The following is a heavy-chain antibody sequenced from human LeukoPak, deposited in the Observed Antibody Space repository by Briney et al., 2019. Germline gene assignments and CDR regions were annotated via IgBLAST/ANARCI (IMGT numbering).Heavy chain of an antibody. D-gene: IGHD6-13*01. CDR1: GGSISSGDYY. V-gene: IGHV4-30-4*08. CDR2: IHHSGRT. Sequence: SETLSLTCNVSGGSISSGDYYWSWIRQPPGKGLEWIGYIHHSGRTSYNPSLKSRVTISVDTSKNQFSLKLSSVTAADTAVYYCARLIAAAGHFDYWGQGTLVTVSS. CDR3: ARLIAAAGHFDY. J-gene: IGHJ4*02.